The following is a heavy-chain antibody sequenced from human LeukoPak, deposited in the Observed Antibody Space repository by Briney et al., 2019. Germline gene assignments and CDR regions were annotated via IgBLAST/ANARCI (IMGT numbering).Heavy chain of an antibody. Sequence: ASVKVSCKSSGYTFTGYYMHWVRQAPGQGLEWMGWINPNSGGTNYAQRFQGRVTMTRDTSISTAYMELSRLRSDDTAVYYCGREYYDSSGSWFDPWGQGTLVAVSS. J-gene: IGHJ5*02. D-gene: IGHD3-22*01. CDR1: GYTFTGYY. CDR2: INPNSGGT. V-gene: IGHV1-2*02. CDR3: GREYYDSSGSWFDP.